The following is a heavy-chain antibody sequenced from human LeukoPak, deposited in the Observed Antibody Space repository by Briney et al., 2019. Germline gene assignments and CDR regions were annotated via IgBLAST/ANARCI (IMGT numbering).Heavy chain of an antibody. J-gene: IGHJ5*01. V-gene: IGHV3-7*04. CDR3: ARGGRPDS. D-gene: IGHD1-26*01. CDR2: IKEDGSEK. Sequence: GGSLRLSCAASGFTFSTYDMDWVRQAPGKGLEWVASIKEDGSEKNYVDSVKGRFTISRDNDNNSLYLHMNSLRVDDTAFYFCARGGRPDSWGQGILVTVSS. CDR1: GFTFSTYD.